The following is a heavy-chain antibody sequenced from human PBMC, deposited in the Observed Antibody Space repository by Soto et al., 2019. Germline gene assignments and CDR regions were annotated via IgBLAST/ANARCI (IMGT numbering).Heavy chain of an antibody. CDR3: ALRPNGYKSYYYYCGMDV. J-gene: IGHJ6*02. Sequence: QVPLVQSGAEVKKPGSSVKVSCKASGGTFSSYAISWVRQAPGQGLEWMGGIIPIFGTANYAQKFQGRVTITADESTSTAYMELSSLRSEDTAVYYCALRPNGYKSYYYYCGMDVWGQGTTVTVSS. CDR2: IIPIFGTA. V-gene: IGHV1-69*01. CDR1: GGTFSSYA. D-gene: IGHD5-12*01.